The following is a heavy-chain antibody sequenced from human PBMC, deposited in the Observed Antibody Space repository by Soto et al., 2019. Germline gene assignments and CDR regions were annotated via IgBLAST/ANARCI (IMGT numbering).Heavy chain of an antibody. CDR2: INWNGANT. Sequence: EVPLVESGGTVVRPGGSLRLSCAASGFTFDEYGMTWVRQAPGKGLEWVSGINWNGANTQYADSVRGRFTISRDNAKNSLYLQMNGLRAEDTAFYYCARDFEVGTYDHWGQGTLVTVSS. V-gene: IGHV3-20*04. CDR1: GFTFDEYG. D-gene: IGHD1-26*01. J-gene: IGHJ4*02. CDR3: ARDFEVGTYDH.